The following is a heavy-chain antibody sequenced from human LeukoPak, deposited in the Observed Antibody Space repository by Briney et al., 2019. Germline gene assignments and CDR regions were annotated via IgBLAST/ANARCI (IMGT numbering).Heavy chain of an antibody. V-gene: IGHV3-21*01. CDR1: GFTFSSYS. J-gene: IGHJ3*02. CDR3: ARGASVVAGSDNALDI. Sequence: PGGSLRLSCAASGFTFSSYSMNLVRQAPGKGLEWVSSISTSSSYIYYADSVKGRFTISRDNAKKSLHLQMKSLRAEDTAVYYCARGASVVAGSDNALDIWGQGTVVTVSS. D-gene: IGHD6-19*01. CDR2: ISTSSSYI.